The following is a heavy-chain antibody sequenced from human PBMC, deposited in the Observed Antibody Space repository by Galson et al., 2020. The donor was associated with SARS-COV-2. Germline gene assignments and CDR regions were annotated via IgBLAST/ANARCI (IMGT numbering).Heavy chain of an antibody. CDR2: IKQDGSEK. J-gene: IGHJ5*02. CDR1: GFTFSSYW. Sequence: GESLKISCAASGFTFSSYWMSWVRQAPGKGLEWVANIKQDGSEKYHVDSVKGRFTISRDNAKNSLYLQMNSLRAEDTAVYSCARGRRPMVRGGPGLGVWVDPWGQGTLVTVSS. D-gene: IGHD3-10*01. CDR3: ARGRRPMVRGGPGLGVWVDP. V-gene: IGHV3-7*05.